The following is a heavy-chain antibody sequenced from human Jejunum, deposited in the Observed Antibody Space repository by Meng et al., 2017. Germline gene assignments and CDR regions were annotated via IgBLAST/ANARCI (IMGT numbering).Heavy chain of an antibody. CDR3: ARDWGDVRGGFDF. V-gene: IGHV6-1*01. CDR1: GASVSSNSAA. Sequence: QAPLHTAVPRPVKPSHTLPLPCAISGASVSSNSAAWNWIRQSPSRGLEWLGRTYYRSKYYNDYALSVKSRITINPDTSKNQFSLQLNSVTPEDTAIYYCARDWGDVRGGFDFWGQGTLVTVSS. D-gene: IGHD3-10*02. J-gene: IGHJ4*02. CDR2: TYYRSKYYN.